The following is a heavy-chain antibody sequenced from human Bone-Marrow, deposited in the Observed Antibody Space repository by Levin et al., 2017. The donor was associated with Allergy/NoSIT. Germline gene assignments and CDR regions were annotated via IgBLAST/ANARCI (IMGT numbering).Heavy chain of an antibody. Sequence: GGSLRLSCAASGITVSSNYMSWVRQAPGKGLEWVSILYSGGETHYADSVKGRFTISRDNSKNTLLLQMNSLRSEDTAVYYCASLKAGYTYTSGWSERWGRGTLVTVSS. CDR3: ASLKAGYTYTSGWSER. J-gene: IGHJ5*02. V-gene: IGHV3-53*01. CDR2: LYSGGET. D-gene: IGHD3-22*01. CDR1: GITVSSNY.